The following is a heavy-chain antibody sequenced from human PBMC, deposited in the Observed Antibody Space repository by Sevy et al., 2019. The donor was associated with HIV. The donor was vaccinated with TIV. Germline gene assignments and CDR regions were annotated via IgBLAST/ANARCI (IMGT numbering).Heavy chain of an antibody. CDR2: IWYDGINK. V-gene: IGHV3-33*01. Sequence: GGSLRISCAASGFTFSSYGMHWVRQAPGKGLEWVAVIWYDGINKYYGDSVKGRFTISRDNSKNTVYLQMTNLRAEDTAVYYCARAGDIVEVAAHYGMDVWGQGTTVTVSS. J-gene: IGHJ6*02. D-gene: IGHD2-15*01. CDR1: GFTFSSYG. CDR3: ARAGDIVEVAAHYGMDV.